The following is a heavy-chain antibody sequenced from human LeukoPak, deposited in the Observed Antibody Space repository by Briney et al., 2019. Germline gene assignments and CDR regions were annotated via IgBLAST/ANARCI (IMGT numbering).Heavy chain of an antibody. D-gene: IGHD4-17*01. CDR3: ARAGYYRFDY. V-gene: IGHV3-74*01. Sequence: GGSLRLSCAASGFTFSSSWMHWVRQAPGKGLEWVSRINSDGSPTNYADSVKGRLTISTDNAKNTLYLQMNSLIAEDTAVYYCARAGYYRFDYWGQGSLVTVSS. CDR2: INSDGSPT. CDR1: GFTFSSSW. J-gene: IGHJ4*02.